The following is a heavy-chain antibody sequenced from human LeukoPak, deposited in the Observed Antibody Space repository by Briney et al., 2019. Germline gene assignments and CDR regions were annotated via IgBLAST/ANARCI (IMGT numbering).Heavy chain of an antibody. J-gene: IGHJ4*02. D-gene: IGHD4-17*01. CDR2: ISYDGSNK. CDR1: GFTFSSYG. Sequence: PGRSLRLSCAASGFTFSSYGMHWVRQAPGKGLEWVAVISYDGSNKYYADSVKGRFTISRNNSKNTLYLQMNSLRAEDTAVYYCAKFAGNKDYGEPWDYWGQGTLVTVSS. V-gene: IGHV3-30*18. CDR3: AKFAGNKDYGEPWDY.